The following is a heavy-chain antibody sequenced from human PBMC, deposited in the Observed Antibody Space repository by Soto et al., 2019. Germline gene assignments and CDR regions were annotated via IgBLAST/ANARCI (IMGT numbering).Heavy chain of an antibody. V-gene: IGHV4-30-4*01. Sequence: QVQLQESGPGLVKPSQTLSLTCTVSGGSISSGDYYWSWIRQPPGKGLEWIGYIYYSGSTYYKPYLKSRVTISVDTSKNQFSLKLSSVTAADTAVYYCARGTVVVVAATERPYYYYGMDAWGQGTTVTVSS. CDR1: GGSISSGDYY. CDR2: IYYSGST. D-gene: IGHD2-15*01. CDR3: ARGTVVVVAATERPYYYYGMDA. J-gene: IGHJ6*02.